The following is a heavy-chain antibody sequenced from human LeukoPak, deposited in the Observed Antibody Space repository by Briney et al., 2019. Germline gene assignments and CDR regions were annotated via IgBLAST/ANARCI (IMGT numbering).Heavy chain of an antibody. CDR3: ARGGLEDYYDY. CDR2: ISSNGGTT. V-gene: IGHV3-64*01. Sequence: GGSLRLSCAASGFTFSSYAMYWVRQAPGKGLEYVSGISSNGGTTYYANSVKGRFTISRDNSKNTLSLQVGSLRAEDMAVYYCARGGLEDYYDYWGQGTLVTVSS. D-gene: IGHD1-1*01. CDR1: GFTFSSYA. J-gene: IGHJ4*02.